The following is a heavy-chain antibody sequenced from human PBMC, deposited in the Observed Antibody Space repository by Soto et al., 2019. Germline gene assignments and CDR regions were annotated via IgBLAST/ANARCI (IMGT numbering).Heavy chain of an antibody. J-gene: IGHJ6*03. CDR3: AREYYDVLTAYYPYYYMDV. V-gene: IGHV3-11*01. D-gene: IGHD3-9*01. CDR1: GFTFSDYY. Sequence: QVQLVESGGGLVKPGGSLRLSCAASGFTFSDYYMSWIRRAPGKGLEWVSYISNSGSIVNYADSVKGRFTISRDNAKNSLYLQMNSLRAEDTAVHYYAREYYDVLTAYYPYYYMDVWGKGTTVTVSS. CDR2: ISNSGSIV.